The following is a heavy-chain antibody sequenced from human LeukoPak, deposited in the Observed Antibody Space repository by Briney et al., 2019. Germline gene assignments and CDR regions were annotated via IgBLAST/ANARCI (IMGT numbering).Heavy chain of an antibody. J-gene: IGHJ4*02. CDR3: ATKMGGF. Sequence: GSLRLSCAASEFTFSSYSMNWVRQAPGKGLEWVSEITGSGGTTYCTDSVKGRFTISRDNSKNTLYLQMNSLRVEDTAVYYCATKMGGFWGRGTLVTVSS. V-gene: IGHV3-23*01. D-gene: IGHD3-16*01. CDR1: EFTFSSYS. CDR2: ITGSGGTT.